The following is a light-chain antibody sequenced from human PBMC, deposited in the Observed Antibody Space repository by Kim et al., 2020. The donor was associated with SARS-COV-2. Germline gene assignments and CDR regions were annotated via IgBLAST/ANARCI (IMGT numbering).Light chain of an antibody. CDR3: HQYNIWPPWT. Sequence: EIVMTQSPTPLSVSPGERATLSCRASQSLASNLAWYQHKPGQAPRLLIYGASTRATGIPARFSGSGSGTDFTLTISSLQSEDFAVYYCHQYNIWPPWTFGQGTKVDIK. V-gene: IGKV3-15*01. J-gene: IGKJ1*01. CDR1: QSLASN. CDR2: GAS.